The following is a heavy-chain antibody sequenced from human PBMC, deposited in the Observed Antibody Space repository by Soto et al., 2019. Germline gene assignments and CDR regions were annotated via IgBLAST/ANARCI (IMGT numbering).Heavy chain of an antibody. J-gene: IGHJ5*02. Sequence: ASVKVSCKASGYTFTGYYMHWVRQAPGQGLEWMGWMNPNSGDTGYAQKFQGRVTMTRNTSISTAYMELSSLRSEDTAVYYCAREQQWLVKRWFDPWGQGTLVTVSS. V-gene: IGHV1-8*02. CDR3: AREQQWLVKRWFDP. CDR1: GYTFTGYY. D-gene: IGHD6-19*01. CDR2: MNPNSGDT.